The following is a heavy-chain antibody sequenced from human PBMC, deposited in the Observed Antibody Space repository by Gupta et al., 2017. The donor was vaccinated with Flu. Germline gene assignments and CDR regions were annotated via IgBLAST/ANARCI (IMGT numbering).Heavy chain of an antibody. CDR3: TTGYSGSYYVYNWFDP. CDR1: GITLRNAW. J-gene: IGHJ5*02. Sequence: EVQLVASGGGLVKTGGSLRLSCADSGITLRNAWMSWERPAPGKGLEGVGRIKSKTDGGTTDYAAPVKGRCTISRDDSKNTLYLQMNSLKTEDTAVYYCTTGYSGSYYVYNWFDPWGQGTLVTVSS. D-gene: IGHD1-26*01. CDR2: IKSKTDGGTT. V-gene: IGHV3-15*01.